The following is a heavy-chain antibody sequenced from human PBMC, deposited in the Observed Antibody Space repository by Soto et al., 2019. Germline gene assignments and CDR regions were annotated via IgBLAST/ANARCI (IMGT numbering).Heavy chain of an antibody. D-gene: IGHD2-2*01. Sequence: GGSLRLSCAASGFTFSSYAMHWVRQAPGKGLEWVAVISYDGSNKYYADSVKGRFTSSRDNSKNTLYLQMNSLRAEDTAVYYCARYCSSTSCFTYGMDVWGQGTTVTVSS. CDR3: ARYCSSTSCFTYGMDV. CDR1: GFTFSSYA. CDR2: ISYDGSNK. V-gene: IGHV3-30-3*01. J-gene: IGHJ6*02.